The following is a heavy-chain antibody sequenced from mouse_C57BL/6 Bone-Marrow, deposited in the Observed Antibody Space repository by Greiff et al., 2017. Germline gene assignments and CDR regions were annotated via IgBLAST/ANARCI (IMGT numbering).Heavy chain of an antibody. CDR3: TLIYYYGSSYVGGFAY. CDR2: IDPENGDT. D-gene: IGHD1-1*01. V-gene: IGHV14-4*01. Sequence: EVQLQQSGAELVRPGASVKLSCTASGFNIKDDYMHWVKQRPEQGLEWIGWIDPENGDTEYASKFQGKATITADTSSNTAYLQLSRLTSADTAVYYCTLIYYYGSSYVGGFAYWGQGTLVTVSA. CDR1: GFNIKDDY. J-gene: IGHJ3*01.